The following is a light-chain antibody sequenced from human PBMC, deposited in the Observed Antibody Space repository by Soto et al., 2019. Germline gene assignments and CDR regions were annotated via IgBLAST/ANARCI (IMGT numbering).Light chain of an antibody. J-gene: IGLJ3*02. CDR1: SSNIGAGYD. CDR2: GNS. Sequence: QSVLTQPPSVSGAPGQRVTISCTGSSSNIGAGYDVHWYQQLPGTAPKLLIYGNSNRPSGVPDRFSGSKSGTSASLAITGLQAEDEADYYCLSSDSSGSWVFGGGTQLTVL. CDR3: LSSDSSGSWV. V-gene: IGLV1-40*01.